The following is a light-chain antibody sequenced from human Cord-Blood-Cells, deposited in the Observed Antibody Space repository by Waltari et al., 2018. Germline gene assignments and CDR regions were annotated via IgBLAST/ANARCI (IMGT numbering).Light chain of an antibody. Sequence: SYELTQPPSVSVSPGQTASITCSGDKLGDKYACWYQQKPGQSPVLVIYQDSKRPSGIPERFSGSNSGNTATLTISGTRAMDEGDYYCQAWDSSTAVFGGGTKLTVL. CDR2: QDS. J-gene: IGLJ2*01. V-gene: IGLV3-1*01. CDR3: QAWDSSTAV. CDR1: KLGDKY.